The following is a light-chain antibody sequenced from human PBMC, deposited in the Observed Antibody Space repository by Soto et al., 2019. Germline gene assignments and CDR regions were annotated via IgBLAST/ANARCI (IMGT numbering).Light chain of an antibody. CDR3: QQYHTWPVT. V-gene: IGKV3-20*01. J-gene: IGKJ4*01. Sequence: IVFTQSPCTLSLSPGETATLSCRASQTIGRNYLAWYQQKRGQAPRLLIFGTSTRATGIPDRFSGSGSGTDFTLSISRLEPEDFAVYYCQQYHTWPVTFGGGTKVDIK. CDR1: QTIGRNY. CDR2: GTS.